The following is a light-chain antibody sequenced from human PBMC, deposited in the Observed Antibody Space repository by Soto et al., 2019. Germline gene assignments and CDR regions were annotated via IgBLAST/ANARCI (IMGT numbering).Light chain of an antibody. Sequence: DIQMTQSPSSLSASVGDRVTITCRASQSISSYLNWYQQKPGKAPKLLIYAASRLQSGVPSRFSGSGTGTVLTLTISSLQPEDFATYYCQQSYSTPLTFGGGTKVEIK. CDR3: QQSYSTPLT. CDR1: QSISSY. CDR2: AAS. V-gene: IGKV1-39*01. J-gene: IGKJ4*01.